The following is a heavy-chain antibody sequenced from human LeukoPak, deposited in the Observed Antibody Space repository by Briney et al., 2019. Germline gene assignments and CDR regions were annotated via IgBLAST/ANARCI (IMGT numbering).Heavy chain of an antibody. D-gene: IGHD3-16*01. Sequence: GGSLRLSCVASGFSFSDQYMDWVRQAPGKGLEWVGRSKNIANSYSTAYAACVKGRFIISRDESSNSQYLQMNSLKTEDTALYYCGRRNYVAFDIWGQGTMVTVSS. CDR2: SKNIANSYST. CDR3: GRRNYVAFDI. CDR1: GFSFSDQY. V-gene: IGHV3-72*01. J-gene: IGHJ3*02.